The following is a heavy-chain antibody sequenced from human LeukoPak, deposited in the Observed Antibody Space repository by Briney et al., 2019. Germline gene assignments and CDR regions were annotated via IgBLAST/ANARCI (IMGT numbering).Heavy chain of an antibody. CDR3: ARLPSLVLPNLDY. CDR2: IYYSGNT. CDR1: GGSISSYY. V-gene: IGHV4-59*08. J-gene: IGHJ4*02. D-gene: IGHD6-13*01. Sequence: SETLSLTCTLSGGSISSYYWSWIRQPPGKGLEWIGYIYYSGNTNYNPSLKSRVTISIDTSKNQFSLKLSSVTAADTAVYYCARLPSLVLPNLDYWGLGTLVTVS.